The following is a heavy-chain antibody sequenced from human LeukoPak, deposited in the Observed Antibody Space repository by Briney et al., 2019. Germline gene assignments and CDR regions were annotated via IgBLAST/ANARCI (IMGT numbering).Heavy chain of an antibody. J-gene: IGHJ4*02. CDR3: ARGLSIAAAGKLGFDY. D-gene: IGHD6-13*01. V-gene: IGHV4-4*02. Sequence: NSSGTLSLTCAVSGGSISSSYWWSWVRQPPGKGLEWIGEVYHSGSTNYNPSLKSRVTISVDTSKNQFSLKLRSVTAADTAVYYCARGLSIAAAGKLGFDYWGQGTLVTVSS. CDR1: GGSISSSYW. CDR2: VYHSGST.